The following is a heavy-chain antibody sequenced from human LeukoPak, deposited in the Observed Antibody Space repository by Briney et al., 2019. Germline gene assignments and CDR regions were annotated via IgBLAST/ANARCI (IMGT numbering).Heavy chain of an antibody. Sequence: PAGRSLRLSCVASGITFSRHGMDWVRQAPGKGLEWVAVIADDEGVKQYADSVKGRFTVYRDNSKRTLYLQMNGLSVEDTAIYYCAREATWGEWYFDHWGQGTPVTVSS. V-gene: IGHV3-30*03. J-gene: IGHJ4*02. CDR1: GITFSRHG. D-gene: IGHD3-3*01. CDR2: IADDEGVK. CDR3: AREATWGEWYFDH.